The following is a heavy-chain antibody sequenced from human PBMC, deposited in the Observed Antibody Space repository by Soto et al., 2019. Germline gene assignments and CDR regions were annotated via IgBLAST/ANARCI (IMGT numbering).Heavy chain of an antibody. J-gene: IGHJ5*02. CDR2: INHSGST. CDR3: ARGRGFDP. Sequence: QVQLQQWGAGLLKPSETLSLTCAVYGGSFSGYYWSWIRQPPGKGLEWIGEINHSGSTNYNPSLKSRVTISVDTPKNQFSLKLSSVTAADTAVYYCARGRGFDPWGQGTLVTVSS. V-gene: IGHV4-34*01. CDR1: GGSFSGYY.